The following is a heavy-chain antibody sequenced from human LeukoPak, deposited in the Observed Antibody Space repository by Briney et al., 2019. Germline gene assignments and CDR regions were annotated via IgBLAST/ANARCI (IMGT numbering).Heavy chain of an antibody. Sequence: GGSLRLSCAASGFTFSSYGMHWVRQAPGKGLEWVAFIRYDGSNKYYADSVKGRFTISRDNSKNTLYLQMNSLRAEDTAVYYCANDTYLWGSYLFDYWGQGTLVTVSS. J-gene: IGHJ4*02. D-gene: IGHD7-27*01. V-gene: IGHV3-30*02. CDR3: ANDTYLWGSYLFDY. CDR1: GFTFSSYG. CDR2: IRYDGSNK.